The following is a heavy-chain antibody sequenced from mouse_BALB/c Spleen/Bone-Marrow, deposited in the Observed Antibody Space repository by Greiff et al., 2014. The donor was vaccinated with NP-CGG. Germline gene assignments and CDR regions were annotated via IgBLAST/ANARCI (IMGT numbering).Heavy chain of an antibody. Sequence: VQLKESGAELVRSGASVKLSCTASGFNIKDYYMHWVKQRPEQGLEWIGWIDPENGDTEYAPKFQGKATMTADKSSNTAYLQLKSRTSEDTAVDYYNAGEGMDYWGQGTSVTVSS. V-gene: IGHV14-4*02. CDR1: GFNIKDYY. CDR3: NAGEGMDY. J-gene: IGHJ4*01. CDR2: IDPENGDT.